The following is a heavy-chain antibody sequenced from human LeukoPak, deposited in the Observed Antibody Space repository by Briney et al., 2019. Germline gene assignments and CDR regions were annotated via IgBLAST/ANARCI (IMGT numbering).Heavy chain of an antibody. J-gene: IGHJ3*02. CDR3: ARDHANHYGSGSYYPPTNAFDI. V-gene: IGHV3-11*01. CDR2: ISIGGTTI. Sequence: GGSLRLSCAASGFTFSDYYMSWIRQAPGKGLEWVSYISIGGTTIYYADSVKGRFTISRDNAKNSLYLQMNSLRAEDTAVYYCARDHANHYGSGSYYPPTNAFDIWGQGTVVTVSS. D-gene: IGHD3-10*01. CDR1: GFTFSDYY.